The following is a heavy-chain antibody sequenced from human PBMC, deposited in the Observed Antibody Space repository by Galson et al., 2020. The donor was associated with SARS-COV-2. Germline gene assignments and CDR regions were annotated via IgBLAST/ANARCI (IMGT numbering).Heavy chain of an antibody. V-gene: IGHV1-8*01. D-gene: IGHD3-10*01. J-gene: IGHJ6*02. CDR2: MNPNSGNT. Sequence: ASVKVSCKASGYTFTSYDINWVRQATGQGLEWMGWMNPNSGNTGYAQKFQGRVTMTRNTSISTAYMELSSLRSEDTAIYYCARAGQSPDYYYYYNLDVWGQGTTVTVSS. CDR3: ARAGQSPDYYYYYNLDV. CDR1: GYTFTSYD.